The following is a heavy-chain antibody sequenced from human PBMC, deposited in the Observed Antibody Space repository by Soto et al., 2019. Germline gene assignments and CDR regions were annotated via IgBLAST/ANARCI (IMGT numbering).Heavy chain of an antibody. V-gene: IGHV3-74*01. J-gene: IGHJ4*02. D-gene: IGHD3-22*01. CDR3: ARVAYYDSSGYTSFRPFDY. Sequence: PGGSLRLSCAASGFTFSSYWMHWVRQAPGKGLVWVSRINSDGSSTSYADSVKGRFTISRDNAKNTLYLQMNSLRAEDTAVYYCARVAYYDSSGYTSFRPFDYWGQGTLVTVSS. CDR1: GFTFSSYW. CDR2: INSDGSST.